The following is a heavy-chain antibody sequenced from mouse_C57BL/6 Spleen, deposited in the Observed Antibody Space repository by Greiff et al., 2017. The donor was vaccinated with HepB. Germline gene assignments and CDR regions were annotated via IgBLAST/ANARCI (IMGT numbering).Heavy chain of an antibody. J-gene: IGHJ2*01. CDR3: ERSGNTAPCYFDY. D-gene: IGHD1-2*01. Sequence: QVQLQQSGPELVKPGASVKLSCKASGYTFTSYDINWVKQRPGQGLEWIGWIYPRDGSTKYNEKFKGKATLTVDTASRTAYMELHSLTSEDSAVYFCERSGNTAPCYFDYWGQGTTLTVSS. CDR2: IYPRDGST. CDR1: GYTFTSYD. V-gene: IGHV1-85*01.